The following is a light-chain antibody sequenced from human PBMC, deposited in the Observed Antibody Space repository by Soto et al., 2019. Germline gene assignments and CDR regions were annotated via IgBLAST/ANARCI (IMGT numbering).Light chain of an antibody. CDR3: QQYDILLT. J-gene: IGKJ4*01. CDR2: DAS. Sequence: DIQMTQSPSSLSASVGDRVTITCQASQDISNYVNWYQQKPGKAPKLLIYDASNLETGVPSRFSGSGSGTDFTFTISSLQPEDIATYYCQQYDILLTFGGGTKVEIK. V-gene: IGKV1-33*01. CDR1: QDISNY.